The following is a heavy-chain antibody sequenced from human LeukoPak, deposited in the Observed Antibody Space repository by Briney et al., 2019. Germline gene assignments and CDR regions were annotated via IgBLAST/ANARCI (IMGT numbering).Heavy chain of an antibody. CDR2: ISAYNGNT. J-gene: IGHJ4*02. D-gene: IGHD5-12*01. CDR1: GYTFTSYG. V-gene: IGHV1-18*01. Sequence: ASVKVSCKASGYTFTSYGISWVRQAPGQGLEWMGWISAYNGNTNYAQKLQGRVTMTTDTSTSTAYMELRSLRSDDTAVYYCARDRGSGYDPGYFDYWGQGTLVTVSS. CDR3: ARDRGSGYDPGYFDY.